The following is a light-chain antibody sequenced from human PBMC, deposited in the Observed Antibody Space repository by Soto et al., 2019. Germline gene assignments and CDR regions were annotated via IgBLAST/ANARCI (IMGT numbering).Light chain of an antibody. Sequence: LTQPPSASGSPGQSVTISCTGTSSDIGTYDYVSWYQHLPDKAPKLIIYEVSKRPSGVPDRFSGSKSGNTASLTVSGLQAEDEGDYYCCSYGGGNNFYVSGTGTKVTVL. J-gene: IGLJ1*01. CDR1: SSDIGTYDY. CDR3: CSYGGGNNFYV. V-gene: IGLV2-8*01. CDR2: EVS.